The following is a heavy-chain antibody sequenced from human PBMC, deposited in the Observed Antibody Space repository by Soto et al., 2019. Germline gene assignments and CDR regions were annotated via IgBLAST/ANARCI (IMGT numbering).Heavy chain of an antibody. CDR2: MNPNSGNT. V-gene: IGHV1-8*01. CDR1: GYTFTSYD. J-gene: IGHJ6*03. Sequence: ASVKGSCKASGYTFTSYDINCVRQATGQGLEWMGWMNPNSGNTGYAQKFQGRVTMPRNTSISTAYMDLSSLRSEDTDVYYCARGIRQYYYYSMDVWGNRTTVTVSS. D-gene: IGHD1-1*01. CDR3: ARGIRQYYYYSMDV.